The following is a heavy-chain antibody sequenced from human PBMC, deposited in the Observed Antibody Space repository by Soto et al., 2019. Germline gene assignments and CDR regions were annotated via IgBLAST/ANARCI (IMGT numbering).Heavy chain of an antibody. Sequence: ASVKVSCKASGYTFLSYGISWVRQAPGQGLEWMGWISAYSGNTDYAQRLQDRVTLTRDTSTSTAYMELRSLRSDDTAVYYCARNPSGSRFDYWGQGTLVTVSS. D-gene: IGHD1-26*01. CDR3: ARNPSGSRFDY. V-gene: IGHV1-18*01. CDR2: ISAYSGNT. CDR1: GYTFLSYG. J-gene: IGHJ4*02.